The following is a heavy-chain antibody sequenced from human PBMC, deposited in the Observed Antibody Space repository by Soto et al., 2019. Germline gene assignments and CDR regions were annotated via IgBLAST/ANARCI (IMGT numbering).Heavy chain of an antibody. Sequence: GGSLRLSCAASGFTFDDYAMHWVRQAPGKGLEWVSGISWNSGSIDYADSVKGRFTISRDNAKNSLYLQMNSLRAEDTALYHCATRRNGVCNWGQGTLVTVSS. CDR1: GFTFDDYA. J-gene: IGHJ4*02. CDR2: ISWNSGSI. CDR3: ATRRNGVCN. D-gene: IGHD2-8*01. V-gene: IGHV3-9*01.